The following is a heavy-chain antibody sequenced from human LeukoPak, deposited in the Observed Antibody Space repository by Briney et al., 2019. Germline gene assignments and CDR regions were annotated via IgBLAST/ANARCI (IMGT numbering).Heavy chain of an antibody. Sequence: ASVKVSCKASGYTFTSYGISWVRQAPGQGPEWMGWISAYNGNTNYAQKLQGRVTMTTDTSTSTAYMELRSLRSDDTAVYYCARDTDDYVWGSYRGFDYWGQGTLVTVSS. V-gene: IGHV1-18*04. D-gene: IGHD3-16*02. CDR3: ARDTDDYVWGSYRGFDY. J-gene: IGHJ4*02. CDR1: GYTFTSYG. CDR2: ISAYNGNT.